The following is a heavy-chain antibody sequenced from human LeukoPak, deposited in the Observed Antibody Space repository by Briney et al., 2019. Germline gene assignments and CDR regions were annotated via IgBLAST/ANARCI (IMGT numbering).Heavy chain of an antibody. Sequence: HSGGSLRLSCVGSGFTFRNHWVNWVRQSPRKGLEWVANIKPDGIDKYCVDSARGRFTVSRDNAKNSAFLQMNSLRAEDTAIYYCATISAQTFDIWGQGTLVSVSS. V-gene: IGHV3-7*01. CDR2: IKPDGIDK. CDR3: ATISAQTFDI. D-gene: IGHD5-24*01. J-gene: IGHJ3*02. CDR1: GFTFRNHW.